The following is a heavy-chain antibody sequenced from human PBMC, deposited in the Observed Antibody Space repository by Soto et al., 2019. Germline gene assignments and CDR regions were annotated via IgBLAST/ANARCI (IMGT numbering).Heavy chain of an antibody. Sequence: SVKVSCKASGGTFSSYAISWLRQSAGQGLEWMGGIIPIFGTANYAQKFQGRVTITADESTSTAYMELSSLRSEDTAVYYCARNGWELLDYYYYGMDVWGQGTTVTVSS. CDR1: GGTFSSYA. CDR2: IIPIFGTA. J-gene: IGHJ6*02. CDR3: ARNGWELLDYYYYGMDV. V-gene: IGHV1-69*13. D-gene: IGHD1-26*01.